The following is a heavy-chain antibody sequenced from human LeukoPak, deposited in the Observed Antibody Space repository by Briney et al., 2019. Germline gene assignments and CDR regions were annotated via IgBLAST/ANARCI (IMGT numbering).Heavy chain of an antibody. V-gene: IGHV4-30-2*01. CDR3: ARTLLRPLYCSGGSCYPGGFDP. CDR1: GGSISSGGYS. D-gene: IGHD2-15*01. J-gene: IGHJ5*02. CDR2: IYHSGST. Sequence: SQTLSLTCAVSGGSISSGGYSWSWIRQPPGKGLEWIGYIYHSGSTYYNPSLKSRVTISVDRSKNQFSLKLSPVTAADTAVYYCARTLLRPLYCSGGSCYPGGFDPWGQGTLVTVSS.